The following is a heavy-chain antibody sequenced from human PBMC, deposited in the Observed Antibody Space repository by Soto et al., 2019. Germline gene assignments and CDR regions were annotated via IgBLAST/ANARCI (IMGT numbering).Heavy chain of an antibody. CDR3: ARAQWSGYYKDFDY. J-gene: IGHJ4*02. D-gene: IGHD3-3*01. V-gene: IGHV1-69*06. CDR1: GGTFSSYA. CDR2: IIPIFGTA. Sequence: GASVKVSCKASGGTFSSYAISWVRQAPGQGLEWMGGIIPIFGTANYAQKFQGRVTITADKSTSTAYMELSSLRSEDTAVYHCARAQWSGYYKDFDYWGQGTLVTVSS.